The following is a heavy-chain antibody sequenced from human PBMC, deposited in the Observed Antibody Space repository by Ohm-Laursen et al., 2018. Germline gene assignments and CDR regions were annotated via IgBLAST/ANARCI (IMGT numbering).Heavy chain of an antibody. V-gene: IGHV3-30*18. CDR1: GFTFSSYG. CDR3: AKTPETYYFDY. J-gene: IGHJ4*02. Sequence: SLRLSCAAPGFTFSSYGMHWVRQAPGKGLEWVAVISYDGSNKYYADSVKGRFTISRDNSKNTLYLQMNSLRAEDTAVYYCAKTPETYYFDYWGQGTLVTVSS. CDR2: ISYDGSNK.